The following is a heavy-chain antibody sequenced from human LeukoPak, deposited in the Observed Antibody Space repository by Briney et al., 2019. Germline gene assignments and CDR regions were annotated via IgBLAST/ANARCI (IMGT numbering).Heavy chain of an antibody. CDR1: GYTFSNLA. D-gene: IGHD1-26*01. J-gene: IGHJ4*02. CDR3: ARIQVGGSFDY. CDR2: LNTGTGDP. V-gene: IGHV7-4-1*02. Sequence: ASVKVSCKASGYTFSNLALSWLRQAPGQGLEWMGWLNTGTGDPTYAQGFTGRCVFSLDTSLTTAYLQISNLKPEDTALYYCARIQVGGSFDYWGQGTLVTVSS.